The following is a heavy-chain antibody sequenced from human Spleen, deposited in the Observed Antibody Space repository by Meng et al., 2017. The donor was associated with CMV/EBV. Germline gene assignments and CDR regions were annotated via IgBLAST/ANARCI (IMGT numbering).Heavy chain of an antibody. CDR1: GLTFSTYG. Sequence: GESLKISCAASGLTFSTYGMNWVRQAPGKGLEWVSSIGATAGGTYYADSVKGRFTISRDNAKNTLYLEMNSLRAEDTAVYFCAKYSAVGERLYYFDYWGQGTLVTVSS. D-gene: IGHD2-21*01. CDR3: AKYSAVGERLYYFDY. CDR2: IGATAGGT. V-gene: IGHV3-23*01. J-gene: IGHJ4*02.